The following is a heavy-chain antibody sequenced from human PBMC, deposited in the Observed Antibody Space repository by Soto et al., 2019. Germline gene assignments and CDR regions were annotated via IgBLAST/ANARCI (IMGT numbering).Heavy chain of an antibody. CDR3: TRGRRELPTSSYYGMDV. Sequence: PGGSLRLSSAASGFTFSGSAMHWVRQASGKGLKGVGHMRTKPNNYATAYAASVRGRFTISRDDSRNTAYLQMNSLKAEDTAVYYCTRGRRELPTSSYYGMDVWGQGTTVTFSS. CDR2: MRTKPNNYAT. CDR1: GFTFSGSA. D-gene: IGHD1-26*01. V-gene: IGHV3-73*01. J-gene: IGHJ6*02.